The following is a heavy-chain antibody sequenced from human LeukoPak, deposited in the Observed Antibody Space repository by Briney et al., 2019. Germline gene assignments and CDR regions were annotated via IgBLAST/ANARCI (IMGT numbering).Heavy chain of an antibody. CDR1: GGSFSGYY. CDR3: PRVQPAGSYYSTSVVNWFDP. D-gene: IGHD3-10*01. V-gene: IGHV4-34*01. J-gene: IGHJ5*02. CDR2: INHSGST. Sequence: SETLSLTCAVYGGSFSGYYWSWMRQPPPKGLEWMGEINHSGSTNYNPSLKSRVTISVDTSKNQFSLNLSSVTASDTRVYYCPRVQPAGSYYSTSVVNWFDPWGQGTLVTVSS.